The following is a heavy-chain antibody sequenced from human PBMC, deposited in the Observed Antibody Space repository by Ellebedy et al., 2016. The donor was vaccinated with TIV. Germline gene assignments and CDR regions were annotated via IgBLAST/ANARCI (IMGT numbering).Heavy chain of an antibody. Sequence: MPSETLSLTCTVSGGSMSGYYWAWIRQPPGKGLEWIGHIYYSGSTTYNASLESRVTTSIDTSNNQFSLKLGSVTAADTAVYYCAKFEKDGGGWYYWDYWGQGTLVTVSS. D-gene: IGHD6-19*01. J-gene: IGHJ4*02. CDR3: AKFEKDGGGWYYWDY. CDR2: IYYSGST. V-gene: IGHV4-59*08. CDR1: GGSMSGYY.